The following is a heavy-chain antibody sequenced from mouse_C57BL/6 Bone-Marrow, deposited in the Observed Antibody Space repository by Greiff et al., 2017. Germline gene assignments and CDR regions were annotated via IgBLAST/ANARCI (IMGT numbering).Heavy chain of an antibody. V-gene: IGHV1-82*01. CDR2: IYPGDGDT. J-gene: IGHJ1*03. D-gene: IGHD1-1*01. Sequence: QVHVKQSGPELVKPGASVKISCKASGYAFSSSWMNWVKQRPGKGLEWIGRIYPGDGDTNYNGKFKGKATLTADKSSSTAYMQLSSLTSEDSAVYFCQIYYYVSTYWYFDVWGTGTTVTVSS. CDR3: QIYYYVSTYWYFDV. CDR1: GYAFSSSW.